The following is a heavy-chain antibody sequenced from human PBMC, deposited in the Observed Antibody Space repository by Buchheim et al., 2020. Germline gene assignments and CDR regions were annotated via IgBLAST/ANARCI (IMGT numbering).Heavy chain of an antibody. CDR2: INPSGGST. V-gene: IGHV1-46*01. CDR3: ARGPYFDTSGYYHSNWFDP. D-gene: IGHD3-22*01. Sequence: QVQLVQSGAEVKKSGASVKVSCKASGYTFTDYFVHWARRAPGQGLEWVGLINPSGGSTDYAQKFQGRVTMNRDTSTSTVYMDLSSLSSDDTAVYFCARGPYFDTSGYYHSNWFDPWGQGTL. CDR1: GYTFTDYF. J-gene: IGHJ5*02.